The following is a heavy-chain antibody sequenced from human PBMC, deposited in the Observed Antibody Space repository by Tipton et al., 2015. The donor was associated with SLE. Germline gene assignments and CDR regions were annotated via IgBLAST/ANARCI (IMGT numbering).Heavy chain of an antibody. D-gene: IGHD3-3*01. CDR1: GGAMNPYY. V-gene: IGHV4-59*12. J-gene: IGHJ4*02. CDR2: IYYNGGT. CDR3: ASGTLEWSHEPDY. Sequence: TLSLTCTVSGGAMNPYYWSWIRQPPGKGLEWVGYIYYNGGTSYNPSLTSRVTISVNTSKNQFSLRLSSVTAADTAMFYCASGTLEWSHEPDYWGQGTLVTVSS.